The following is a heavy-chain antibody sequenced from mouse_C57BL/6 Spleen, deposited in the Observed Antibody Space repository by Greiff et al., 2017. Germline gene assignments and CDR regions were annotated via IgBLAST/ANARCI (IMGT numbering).Heavy chain of an antibody. CDR2: ISSGSSTI. V-gene: IGHV5-17*01. D-gene: IGHD2-3*01. CDR1: GFTFSDYG. CDR3: ARDGYYLDY. Sequence: DVHLVESGGGLVKPGGSLKLSCAASGFTFSDYGMHWVRQAPEKGLEWVAYISSGSSTIYYADTVKGRFTISRDNAKNTLFLQMTSLTSEDTAMYYCARDGYYLDYWGQGTTLTVSS. J-gene: IGHJ2*01.